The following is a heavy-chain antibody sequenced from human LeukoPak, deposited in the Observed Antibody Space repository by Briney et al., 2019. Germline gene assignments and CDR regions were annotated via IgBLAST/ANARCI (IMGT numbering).Heavy chain of an antibody. CDR1: GYTFTDYY. CDR2: VDPEDGET. Sequence: ASVKISCKVSGYTFTDYYMHWVQQAPGKGLEWMGLVDPEDGETIYAEKFQGRVTITADTSTDTAYMELSSLRSEDTAVYYCARGGGYYSPPFDYWGQGTLVTVSS. D-gene: IGHD3-3*01. V-gene: IGHV1-69-2*01. J-gene: IGHJ4*02. CDR3: ARGGGYYSPPFDY.